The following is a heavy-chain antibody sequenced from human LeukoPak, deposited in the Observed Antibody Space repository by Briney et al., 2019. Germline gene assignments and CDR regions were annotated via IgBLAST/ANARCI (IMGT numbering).Heavy chain of an antibody. V-gene: IGHV1-2*02. CDR2: IYPNIGGP. CDR3: ARDQGSEVTVY. J-gene: IGHJ4*02. Sequence: ASVRASCKTSGYTFTVYYTHWVRQAPRQGLERMGLIYPNIGGPNYAQTFQGRVTMNRDTSISTAYMELSRLRSDDKAVYYCARDQGSEVTVYWGQGTLVTVSS. CDR1: GYTFTVYY. D-gene: IGHD4-17*01.